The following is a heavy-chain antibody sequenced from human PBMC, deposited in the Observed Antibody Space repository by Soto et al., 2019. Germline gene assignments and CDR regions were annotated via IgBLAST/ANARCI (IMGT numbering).Heavy chain of an antibody. J-gene: IGHJ6*02. Sequence: PSETLSLTCAVYGGSFSGYYWSWIRQPPGKGLEWIGEINHSGSTNYNPPLKSRVTISVDTSKNQFSLKLSSVTAADTAVYYCARGWLRSYYYYGMDVWGQGTTVTVSS. V-gene: IGHV4-34*01. CDR2: INHSGST. CDR1: GGSFSGYY. CDR3: ARGWLRSYYYYGMDV. D-gene: IGHD5-12*01.